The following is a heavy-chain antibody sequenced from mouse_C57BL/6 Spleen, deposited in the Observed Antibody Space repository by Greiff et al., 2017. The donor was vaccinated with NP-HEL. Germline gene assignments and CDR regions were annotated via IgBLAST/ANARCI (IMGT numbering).Heavy chain of an antibody. CDR3: VIVCTTVVANAMDY. V-gene: IGHV1-55*01. D-gene: IGHD1-1*01. CDR2: IYPGSGST. CDR1: GYTFTSYW. J-gene: IGHJ4*01. Sequence: QVQLQQPGAELVKPGASVKMSCKASGYTFTSYWITWVKQRPGQGLEWIGDIYPGSGSTNYNEKFKSKATLTVDTSSSTAYMQLSSLTSEDSAVYCCVIVCTTVVANAMDYWGQGTSVTVSS.